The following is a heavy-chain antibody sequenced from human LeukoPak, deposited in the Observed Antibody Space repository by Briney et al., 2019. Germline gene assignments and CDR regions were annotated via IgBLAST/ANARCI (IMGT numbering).Heavy chain of an antibody. V-gene: IGHV4-34*01. CDR2: INHSGRT. CDR3: AREGRGYSGYARY. D-gene: IGHD5-12*01. Sequence: SETLSLTCAVYGGSFSGYYWSWIRQPPGKGLEWIGEINHSGRTNYNPSLKSRVPISVDTSKNQFSLELSSVAAAYTAVYYCAREGRGYSGYARYWGQGTLVTVSS. J-gene: IGHJ4*02. CDR1: GGSFSGYY.